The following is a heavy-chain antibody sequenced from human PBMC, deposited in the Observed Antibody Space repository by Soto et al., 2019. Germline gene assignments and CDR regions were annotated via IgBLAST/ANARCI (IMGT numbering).Heavy chain of an antibody. J-gene: IGHJ4*02. D-gene: IGHD6-19*01. V-gene: IGHV2-70*01. CDR3: ARVYSSGWYRYYFDY. CDR1: GFSLSTSGMC. Sequence: SGPTLVNPTQTLTLTCTFSGFSLSTSGMCVSWIRQPPGKALEWLALIDWDDDKYYSTSLKTRLTISKDTSKNQVVLTMTNMDPVDTAMFYCARVYSSGWYRYYFDYWGQGTLVTVSS. CDR2: IDWDDDK.